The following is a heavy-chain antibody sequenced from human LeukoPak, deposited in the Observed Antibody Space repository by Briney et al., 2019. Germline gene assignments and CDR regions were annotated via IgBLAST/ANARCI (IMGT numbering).Heavy chain of an antibody. CDR2: IGGSGGGT. CDR3: AKGPLRDYFDY. V-gene: IGHV3-23*01. Sequence: GGSLRLSCAASGFTFRSYAMSWVRQAPGKGLEWVSAIGGSGGGTYYADSVKGRFTISRDNSKNTLYLQMNSLRAEDTAVYYRAKGPLRDYFDYWGQGTLVTVSS. J-gene: IGHJ4*02. CDR1: GFTFRSYA.